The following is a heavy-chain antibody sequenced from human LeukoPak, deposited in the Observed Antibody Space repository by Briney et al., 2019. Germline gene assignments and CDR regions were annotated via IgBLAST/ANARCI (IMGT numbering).Heavy chain of an antibody. CDR2: IRGSDRRT. V-gene: IGHV3-23*01. CDR3: ARVIKSRDYYHTSDVFDY. Sequence: GGSLRLSCAASGFIFSNYGMNWVRQAPGKGLEWVAAIRGSDRRTHYADSVKGRFTVSRDNSKNTLYLQMNSLRAEDTAVYYCARVIKSRDYYHTSDVFDYWGQGALVTVSS. D-gene: IGHD3-22*01. CDR1: GFIFSNYG. J-gene: IGHJ4*02.